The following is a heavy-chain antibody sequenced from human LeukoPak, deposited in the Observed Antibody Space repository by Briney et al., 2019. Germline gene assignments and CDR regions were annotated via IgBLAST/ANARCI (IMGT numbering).Heavy chain of an antibody. CDR3: TKEIWPAVTTPGHTHFDY. D-gene: IGHD4-17*01. Sequence: GGSLRLSCAASGFIFSSYSMRWVRQGPGEVLEWVSGISGRGGYTYDADSVKGRFTISRDNSTNTQYLQMNSLRAEDTAVYYCTKEIWPAVTTPGHTHFDYWGQGTLVTVSS. J-gene: IGHJ4*02. CDR1: GFIFSSYS. CDR2: ISGRGGYT. V-gene: IGHV3-23*01.